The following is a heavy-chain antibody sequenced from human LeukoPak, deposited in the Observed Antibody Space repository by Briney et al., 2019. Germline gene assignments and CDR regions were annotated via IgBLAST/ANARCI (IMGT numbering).Heavy chain of an antibody. D-gene: IGHD3-22*01. CDR3: ATWARITMIVVVTNPDYFDY. J-gene: IGHJ4*02. CDR1: GYRFTNYF. V-gene: IGHV1-46*01. CDR2: INPSGVST. Sequence: GASVKVSCKASGYRFTNYFMHWVRQAPGQGLEWMGIINPSGVSTNYAQKFQGRVTMTEDTSTDTAYMELSSLRSEDTAVYYCATWARITMIVVVTNPDYFDYWGQGTLVTVSS.